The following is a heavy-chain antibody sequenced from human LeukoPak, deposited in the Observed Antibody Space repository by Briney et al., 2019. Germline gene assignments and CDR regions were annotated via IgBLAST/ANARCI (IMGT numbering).Heavy chain of an antibody. CDR1: GFTFSDYY. V-gene: IGHV3-11*04. J-gene: IGHJ4*02. CDR3: ARESPERAADPPD. D-gene: IGHD6-13*01. CDR2: INGSGTIT. Sequence: GGSLRLSCAASGFTFSDYYMSWIRQAPGKGLEWISYINGSGTITYYAHSVKGRFTISRDNAKNSLYLQMNSLRAEDTAVYYCARESPERAADPPDWGQGTLVTVSS.